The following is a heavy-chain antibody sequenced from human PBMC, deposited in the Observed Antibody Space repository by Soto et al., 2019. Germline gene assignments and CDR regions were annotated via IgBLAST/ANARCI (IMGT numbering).Heavy chain of an antibody. V-gene: IGHV6-1*01. D-gene: IGHD6-19*01. Sequence: SQTLSLTCAISGDSVSSNSAAWNWIRQYPSRGLEWLGRTYYRSKWYNDYAVSVKSRITINPDTSKNQFSLQLNSVTPEDKAVYYCARAEGIAVAVHFDYWGQGTLVTVSS. CDR1: GDSVSSNSAA. CDR2: TYYRSKWYN. J-gene: IGHJ4*02. CDR3: ARAEGIAVAVHFDY.